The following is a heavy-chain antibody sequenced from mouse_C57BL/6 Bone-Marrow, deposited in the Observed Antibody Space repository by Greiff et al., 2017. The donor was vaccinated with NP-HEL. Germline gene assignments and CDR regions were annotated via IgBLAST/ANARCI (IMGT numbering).Heavy chain of an antibody. CDR3: ARRGYGNGFAY. CDR2: IYPSDSET. CDR1: GYTFTSYW. D-gene: IGHD2-10*02. Sequence: QVHVKQPGAELVRPGSSVKLSCKASGYTFTSYWMDWVKQRPGQGLEWIGNIYPSDSETHYNQKFKDKATLTVDKSSSTAYMQLSSLTSEDSAVYYCARRGYGNGFAYWGQGTLVTVSA. J-gene: IGHJ3*01. V-gene: IGHV1-61*01.